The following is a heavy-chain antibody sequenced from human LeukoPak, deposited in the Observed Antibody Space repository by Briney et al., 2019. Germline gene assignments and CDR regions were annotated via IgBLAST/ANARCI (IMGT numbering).Heavy chain of an antibody. CDR2: IDPSDSYT. Sequence: GESLRISCQGSGYSFTSYWISWVRQMPGKGREWMGRIDPSDSYTNYSPSFQGHVTISADKSISTAYLQWSSLKASDTAMYYCAKSVAGNEGAFDIWGQGTMVTVSS. CDR1: GYSFTSYW. CDR3: AKSVAGNEGAFDI. D-gene: IGHD6-19*01. V-gene: IGHV5-10-1*01. J-gene: IGHJ3*02.